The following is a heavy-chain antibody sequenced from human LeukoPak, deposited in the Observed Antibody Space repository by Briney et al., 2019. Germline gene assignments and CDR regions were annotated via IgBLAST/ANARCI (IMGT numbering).Heavy chain of an antibody. CDR3: ARAGGASSSSGTWFDP. J-gene: IGHJ5*02. D-gene: IGHD6-6*01. CDR1: GYSPSSGYY. V-gene: IGHV4-38-2*01. Sequence: SETLSLTCAVSGYSPSSGYYWGWIRQPPGKGLEWTGSIYHSGSTYYNPSLKSRVTISVDTSKNQFSLKLSSVPAADTAVYYCARAGGASSSSGTWFDPWGQGTLVTVSS. CDR2: IYHSGST.